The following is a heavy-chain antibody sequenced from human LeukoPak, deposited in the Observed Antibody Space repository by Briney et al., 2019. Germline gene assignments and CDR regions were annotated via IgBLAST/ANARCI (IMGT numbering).Heavy chain of an antibody. D-gene: IGHD1-26*01. V-gene: IGHV3-11*01. CDR1: GFTFSDYY. Sequence: GGSLRLSCAASGFTFSDYYMRWIRQAPGKGLEWVSYISSSGSTIYYADSVKGRFTISRDNAKNSLYLQMNSLRAEDTAVYYCARAQWELLSLDCWGQGTLVTVSS. CDR3: ARAQWELLSLDC. J-gene: IGHJ4*02. CDR2: ISSSGSTI.